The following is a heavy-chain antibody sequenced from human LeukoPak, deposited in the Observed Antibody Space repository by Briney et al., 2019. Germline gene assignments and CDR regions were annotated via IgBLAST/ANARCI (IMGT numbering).Heavy chain of an antibody. CDR2: IYTSGST. J-gene: IGHJ5*02. CDR3: AREGSSWGYWFDP. CDR1: GGSISSGSYY. D-gene: IGHD6-13*01. V-gene: IGHV4-61*02. Sequence: PSETLSLTCTVSGGSISSGSYYWTWIRQPAGKGLEWIGRIYTSGSTNYNPSLKSRVTISVDTSKNQFSLKLSSVTAADTAVYYCAREGSSWGYWFDPWGQGTLVTVSS.